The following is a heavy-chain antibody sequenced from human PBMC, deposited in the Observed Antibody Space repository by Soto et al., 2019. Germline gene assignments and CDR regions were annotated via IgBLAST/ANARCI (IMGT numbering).Heavy chain of an antibody. CDR3: ALRTGNWNPLAD. Sequence: QVQLVQSGAEVERPGSSVKVSCKTSGGTTSSYTIGWVRQAPGQGLEWMGNIVPMINKIDYAQKFQGRVTISADKRTRTVYMELNSLRSEDTAVYFCALRTGNWNPLADWGQGTLVTVSS. V-gene: IGHV1-69*02. D-gene: IGHD1-1*01. CDR2: IVPMINKI. J-gene: IGHJ4*02. CDR1: GGTTSSYT.